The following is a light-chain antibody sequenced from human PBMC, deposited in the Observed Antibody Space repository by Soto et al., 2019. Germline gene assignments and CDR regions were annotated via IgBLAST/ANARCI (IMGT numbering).Light chain of an antibody. J-gene: IGKJ1*01. CDR2: GAS. Sequence: EIVLTQSPGTLSLSPGERATLSCRASQSVSSSYLAWYQQKPGQAPRLLIYGASSRATGIADRFSGSGSGTDFTLTISRLEPEDNTVYYCQQYGNSPTFGLGTNAAIK. V-gene: IGKV3-20*01. CDR1: QSVSSSY. CDR3: QQYGNSPT.